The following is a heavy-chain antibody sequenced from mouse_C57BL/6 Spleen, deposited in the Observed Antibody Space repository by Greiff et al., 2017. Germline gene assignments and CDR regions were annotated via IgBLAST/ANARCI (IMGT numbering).Heavy chain of an antibody. J-gene: IGHJ3*01. D-gene: IGHD1-1*01. V-gene: IGHV1-4*01. CDR3: AAEGYYGSRGAY. CDR1: GYTFTSYT. Sequence: QVLLQQSGAELARPGASVKLSCKASGYTFTSYTMHWVKQRPGQGLEWIGYINPSSGYTKYNQKFKDKATLTADKSSITAYMQLSSLTSEDSAVYCCAAEGYYGSRGAYWGEGALVTGSA. CDR2: INPSSGYT.